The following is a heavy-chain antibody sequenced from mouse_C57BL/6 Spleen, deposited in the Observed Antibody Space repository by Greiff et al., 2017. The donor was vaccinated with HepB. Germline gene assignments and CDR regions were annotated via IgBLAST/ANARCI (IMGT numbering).Heavy chain of an antibody. CDR1: GYTFTSYG. CDR3: ARGPLITTVEYYFDY. J-gene: IGHJ2*01. CDR2: IYPRSGNT. V-gene: IGHV1-81*01. Sequence: VQLQQSGAELARPGASVKLSCKASGYTFTSYGISWVKQRTGQGLEWIGEIYPRSGNTYYNEKFKGKATLTADKSSSTAYMELRSLTSEDSAVYFCARGPLITTVEYYFDYWGQGTTLTVSS. D-gene: IGHD1-1*01.